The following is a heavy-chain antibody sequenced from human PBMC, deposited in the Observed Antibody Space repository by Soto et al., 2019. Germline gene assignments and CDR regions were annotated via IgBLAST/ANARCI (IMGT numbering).Heavy chain of an antibody. J-gene: IGHJ4*02. CDR3: VQTTGWPGFDF. D-gene: IGHD6-19*01. CDR2: IYGGGTT. CDR1: GFAVSSKY. V-gene: IGHV3-53*01. Sequence: EVQLVESGGGLIQPGGSLRLSCAASGFAVSSKYMTWVRQAPGKGLEWVSGIYGGGTTYYADSVKGRFTISRDTSKNTLHLQMNSLRAEDTAVYYCVQTTGWPGFDFWGQGTLVTVSS.